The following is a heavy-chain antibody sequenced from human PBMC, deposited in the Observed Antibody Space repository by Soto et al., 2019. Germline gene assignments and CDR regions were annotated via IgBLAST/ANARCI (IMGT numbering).Heavy chain of an antibody. J-gene: IGHJ4*02. CDR3: ASYDWNYYFDY. CDR1: GGSFSGYY. CDR2: INHSGST. V-gene: IGHV4-34*01. Sequence: QVQLQQWGAGLLKPSETLSLTCAVYGGSFSGYYWSWIRQPPGKGLEWIGEINHSGSTNYNPSLKSRVTISVDTSKNQFSLKLSYVTAADTAVYYCASYDWNYYFDYWGQGTLVTVSS. D-gene: IGHD1-7*01.